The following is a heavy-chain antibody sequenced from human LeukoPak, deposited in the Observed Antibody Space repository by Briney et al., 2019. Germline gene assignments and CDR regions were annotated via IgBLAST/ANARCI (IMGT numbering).Heavy chain of an antibody. J-gene: IGHJ4*02. V-gene: IGHV5-51*01. Sequence: GESLKISCQGSGSTFTSYRIGWVRQVPGKGMEWIGIIYPGDSDTRYSPSFQGQVTISADKSISTAYLQWSSLKASDTATYYCARHQGGSYYGLDYWGQGTLVTVSS. CDR1: GSTFTSYR. CDR3: ARHQGGSYYGLDY. D-gene: IGHD1-26*01. CDR2: IYPGDSDT.